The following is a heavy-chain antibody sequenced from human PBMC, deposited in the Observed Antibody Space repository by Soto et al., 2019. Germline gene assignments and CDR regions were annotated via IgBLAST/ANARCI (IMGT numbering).Heavy chain of an antibody. CDR3: ARDRPALLLTYCGMDV. J-gene: IGHJ6*02. Sequence: QVQLVQSGAEVKKPGSSVKVSCKASGGTFSSYAISWVRQAPGQGLEWMGGIIPIFGTANYAQKFQGRVKITADESTSTAYMELSSMRSEDTAVYYCARDRPALLLTYCGMDVWGQGTTVTVSS. CDR2: IIPIFGTA. CDR1: GGTFSSYA. V-gene: IGHV1-69*01. D-gene: IGHD2-15*01.